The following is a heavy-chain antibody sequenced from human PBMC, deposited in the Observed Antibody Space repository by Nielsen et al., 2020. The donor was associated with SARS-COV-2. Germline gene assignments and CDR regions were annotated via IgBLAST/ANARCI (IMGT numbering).Heavy chain of an antibody. CDR2: TSYDGSKT. Sequence: GGSLRLSCAAFGFTFSNYGMHWVRQAPGKGLAWVAVTSYDGSKTYYADSVKGRFTFSRDNFKNTLYLQMNSLRAEDTAVYYCAKDRTEYYDVLTGYLDHWGQGTLVTVPS. CDR3: AKDRTEYYDVLTGYLDH. J-gene: IGHJ4*02. CDR1: GFTFSNYG. D-gene: IGHD3-9*01. V-gene: IGHV3-30*18.